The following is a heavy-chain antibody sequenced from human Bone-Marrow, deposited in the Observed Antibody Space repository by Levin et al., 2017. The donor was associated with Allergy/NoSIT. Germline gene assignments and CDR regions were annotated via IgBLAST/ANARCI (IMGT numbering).Heavy chain of an antibody. CDR2: IGTAGDT. CDR1: GFTFSSYD. CDR3: ARGGYSYGYVSWYFDL. Sequence: GGSLRLSCAASGFTFSSYDMHWVRQATGKGLEWVSAIGTAGDTYYPGSVKGRFTISRENAKNSLYLQMNSLRAGDTAVYYCARGGYSYGYVSWYFDLWGRGTLVTVSS. J-gene: IGHJ2*01. D-gene: IGHD5-18*01. V-gene: IGHV3-13*01.